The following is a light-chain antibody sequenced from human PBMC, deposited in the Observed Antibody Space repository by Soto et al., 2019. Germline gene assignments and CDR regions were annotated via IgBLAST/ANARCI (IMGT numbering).Light chain of an antibody. CDR3: QQTYSTPLT. Sequence: DIQMTQSPSSLSASVGDRVTITCLASQSISNFLNWYQQKPGKAPKLLIYAASSLQSGVPSRFSGSGSGTHFTLTISSLQPEDFASYYCQQTYSTPLTFGGGTKVDIK. CDR2: AAS. CDR1: QSISNF. V-gene: IGKV1-39*01. J-gene: IGKJ4*01.